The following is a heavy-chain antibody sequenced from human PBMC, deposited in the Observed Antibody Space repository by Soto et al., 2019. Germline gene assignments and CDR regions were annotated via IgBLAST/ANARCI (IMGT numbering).Heavy chain of an antibody. CDR2: VYYCGTT. V-gene: IGHV4-61*01. D-gene: IGHD4-17*01. CDR3: ARTTAVPNTLRSRYFFDY. CDR1: GVSVSDKSYY. Sequence: LPLPCSVSGVSVSDKSYYWSWSRQVPGMRLDWIGYVYYCGTTNYNPSLKSRLTTSVDLSKNRFSLRLSSVTTADKALYYCARTTAVPNTLRSRYFFDYWGQGTLVTVSS. J-gene: IGHJ4*02.